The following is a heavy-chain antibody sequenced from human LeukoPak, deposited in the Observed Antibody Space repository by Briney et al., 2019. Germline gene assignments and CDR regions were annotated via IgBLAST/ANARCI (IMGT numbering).Heavy chain of an antibody. Sequence: GESLKISCEGSGYSFTNNWIGWVRQMPGKGLEWMGITYPGDSNTRYSPSFQGQVTISADKSISSAYLQWSSLKASDTAMYYCVRSPACSSGTCYPNWFDPWGQGTLVTVSS. CDR1: GYSFTNNW. CDR3: VRSPACSSGTCYPNWFDP. V-gene: IGHV5-51*01. CDR2: TYPGDSNT. D-gene: IGHD2-15*01. J-gene: IGHJ5*02.